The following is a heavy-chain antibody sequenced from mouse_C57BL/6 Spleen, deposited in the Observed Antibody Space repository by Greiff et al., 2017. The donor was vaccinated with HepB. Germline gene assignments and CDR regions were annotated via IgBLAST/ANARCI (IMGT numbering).Heavy chain of an antibody. CDR3: ASAPAY. CDR1: GYSITSGYY. CDR2: KSYDGSN. J-gene: IGHJ3*01. Sequence: VQLQQSGPGLVKPSQSLSLTCSVTGYSITSGYYWNWIRQFPGNKLEWMGYKSYDGSNNYNPSLKNRISITRNTSKNQFFLKLNSVTTEDTATYYCASAPAYWGQGTLVTVSA. V-gene: IGHV3-6*01.